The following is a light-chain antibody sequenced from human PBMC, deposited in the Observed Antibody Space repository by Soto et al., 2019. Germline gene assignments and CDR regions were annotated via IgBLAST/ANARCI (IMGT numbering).Light chain of an antibody. CDR1: SSNIGAGYD. Sequence: QSLLTQPPSVSGAPGQRVTISCTGSSSNIGAGYDVHWYQQLPGTAPKLLIYGNSNRPSGVPDRFSGSKSGTSASLAITGLQAEDEADYYCCSYAGTTSHVVFGGGTQLTVL. CDR3: CSYAGTTSHVV. V-gene: IGLV1-40*01. J-gene: IGLJ7*01. CDR2: GNS.